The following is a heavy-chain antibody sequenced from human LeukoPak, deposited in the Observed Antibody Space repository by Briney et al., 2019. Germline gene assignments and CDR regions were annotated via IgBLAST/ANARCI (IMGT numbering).Heavy chain of an antibody. D-gene: IGHD3/OR15-3a*01. CDR1: GYTFTGYY. V-gene: IGHV1-2*02. CDR3: ARRAQFFDWLGDAFDI. Sequence: ASVKVSCKASGYTFTGYYMHWVRQAPGQGLEWMGWINPNSGGTNYAQKFQGGVTMTRDTSISTAYMELSRLRSDDTAVYYCARRAQFFDWLGDAFDIWGQGTMVTVSS. J-gene: IGHJ3*02. CDR2: INPNSGGT.